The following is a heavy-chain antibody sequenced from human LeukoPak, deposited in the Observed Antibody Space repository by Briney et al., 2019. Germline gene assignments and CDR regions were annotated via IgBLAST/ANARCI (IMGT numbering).Heavy chain of an antibody. J-gene: IGHJ6*02. Sequence: GGSLRLSCAASGFTFSSYSMNWVRQAPGRGLEWVSSISSSSSYIYYADSVKDRFTISRDNAKNSLYLQMNSLRAEDTAVYYCARDGSLGQLVTYDMDVWGQGTTVTVSS. D-gene: IGHD6-6*01. CDR2: ISSSSSYI. CDR3: ARDGSLGQLVTYDMDV. V-gene: IGHV3-21*01. CDR1: GFTFSSYS.